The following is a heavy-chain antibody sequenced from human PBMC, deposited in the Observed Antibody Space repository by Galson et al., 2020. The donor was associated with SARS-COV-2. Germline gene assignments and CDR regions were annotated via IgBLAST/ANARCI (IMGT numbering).Heavy chain of an antibody. V-gene: IGHV1-69*13. CDR2: IIPIFGTA. D-gene: IGHD2-15*01. CDR1: GGTFSSYA. Sequence: SVKVSCKASGGTFSSYAISWVRQAPGQGLEWMGGIIPIFGTANYAQKFQGRLTITADESTSTAYMELSSLRSEDTAVYYCARDYALGPPDIVVVVYGMDVWGQGTTVTVSS. J-gene: IGHJ6*02. CDR3: ARDYALGPPDIVVVVYGMDV.